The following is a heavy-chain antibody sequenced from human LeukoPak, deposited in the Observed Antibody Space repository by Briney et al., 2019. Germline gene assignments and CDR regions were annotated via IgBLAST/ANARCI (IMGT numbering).Heavy chain of an antibody. CDR2: IIPIFGTA. V-gene: IGHV1-69*05. CDR1: GGTFSSYA. Sequence: SVKVSCKASGGTFSSYAISWVRQAPGQGLEWMGRIIPIFGTANYAQKFQGRVTITTDESTSTAYMELSSLRSEDTAVYYCATVYYYGSGSYEYYFDYWGQGTLVTVSS. CDR3: ATVYYYGSGSYEYYFDY. D-gene: IGHD3-10*01. J-gene: IGHJ4*02.